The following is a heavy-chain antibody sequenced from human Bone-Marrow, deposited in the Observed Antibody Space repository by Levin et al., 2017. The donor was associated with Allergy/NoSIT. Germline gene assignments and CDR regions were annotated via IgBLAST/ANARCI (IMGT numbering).Heavy chain of an antibody. J-gene: IGHJ4*02. CDR2: LFSSGKT. D-gene: IGHD3-22*01. Sequence: PSETLSLTCTVSGGSIINRSHYWGWIRQPPGKGLEWIGSLFSSGKTYYNPSFRSRVTISVDTSKNQFSLRLGSVTAADTGVYYCARRYSLGSSGYYMDYWGQGALVTVSS. CDR3: ARRYSLGSSGYYMDY. CDR1: GGSIINRSHY. V-gene: IGHV4-39*01.